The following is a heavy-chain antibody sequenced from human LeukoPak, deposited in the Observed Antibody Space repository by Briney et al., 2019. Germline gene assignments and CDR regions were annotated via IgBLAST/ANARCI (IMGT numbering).Heavy chain of an antibody. CDR1: GFSFHTYA. Sequence: PGGSLRLSCAASGFSFHTYAMAWVRQTPGKGLEWVSSISGGGGGTYYAHSVKGRFTVSRDNANHTLYLQMNGLTAADTAFYYCAKARGGGTHICLLPWDLWGQGTLVTVSS. J-gene: IGHJ1*01. D-gene: IGHD1-26*01. CDR3: AKARGGGTHICLLPWDL. CDR2: ISGGGGGT. V-gene: IGHV3-23*01.